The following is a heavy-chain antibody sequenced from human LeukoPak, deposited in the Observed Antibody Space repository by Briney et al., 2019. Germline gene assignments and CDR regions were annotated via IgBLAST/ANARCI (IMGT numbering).Heavy chain of an antibody. J-gene: IGHJ4*02. CDR3: ATQHITMIVWDY. CDR1: GYTLTELS. D-gene: IGHD3-22*01. Sequence: GASVKVSWKVSGYTLTELSMHWVRQAPGKGLEWMGGFDPEDGETIYAQKFQGRVTMTEDTSTDTACMELSSLRSEDTAVYYCATQHITMIVWDYWGQGTLVTVSS. V-gene: IGHV1-24*01. CDR2: FDPEDGET.